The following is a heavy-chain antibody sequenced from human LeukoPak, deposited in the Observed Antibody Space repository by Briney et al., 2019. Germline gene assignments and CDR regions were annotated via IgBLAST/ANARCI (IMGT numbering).Heavy chain of an antibody. D-gene: IGHD6-19*01. J-gene: IGHJ3*02. CDR3: ARSWLVTDAFDI. CDR2: INPNGGGT. V-gene: IGHV1-2*02. CDR1: GYTFTGYY. Sequence: ASVKVSCKASGYTFTGYYMHWVRQAPGQGLEWMGWINPNGGGTNYAQKFQGRVTMTRDTSISTAYMELSRLRSDDTAVYYCARSWLVTDAFDIWGQGTMVTVSS.